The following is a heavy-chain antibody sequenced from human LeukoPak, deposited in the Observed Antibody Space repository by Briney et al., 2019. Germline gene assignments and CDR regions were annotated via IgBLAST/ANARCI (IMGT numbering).Heavy chain of an antibody. Sequence: GGSLRLSCAASGFSFDDYGMNWVRQAPGKGLEWISGINWNGGSTRYADPVKGRFTISRDNAKNSLSLQMNSLRAEDTAVYYCAREDTGYCSGSSCYPLGCWGQGTLVRVSS. CDR1: GFSFDDYG. J-gene: IGHJ4*02. CDR3: AREDTGYCSGSSCYPLGC. D-gene: IGHD2-15*01. V-gene: IGHV3-20*04. CDR2: INWNGGST.